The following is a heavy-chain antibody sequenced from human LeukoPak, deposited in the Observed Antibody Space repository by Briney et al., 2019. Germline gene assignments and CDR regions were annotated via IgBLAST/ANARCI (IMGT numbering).Heavy chain of an antibody. Sequence: ASVKVSCKASGYTFTSYDINWGRQATGQGLEWMGWMNPNGGNTGYAQKFQGRVTMTRNTSISTAYMELSSLRSEDTAVYYCAARDRGVWYYDFWDAIFDPWGQGTLVTVSS. D-gene: IGHD3-3*01. CDR2: MNPNGGNT. CDR3: AARDRGVWYYDFWDAIFDP. CDR1: GYTFTSYD. J-gene: IGHJ5*02. V-gene: IGHV1-8*01.